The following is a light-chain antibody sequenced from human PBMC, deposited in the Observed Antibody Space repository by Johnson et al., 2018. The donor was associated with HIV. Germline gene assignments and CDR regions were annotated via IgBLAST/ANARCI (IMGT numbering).Light chain of an antibody. CDR1: SSNIGNNY. CDR2: ENN. J-gene: IGLJ1*01. CDR3: GTCDSALSAGV. V-gene: IGLV1-51*02. Sequence: TQPPSVSAAPGQKVTISCSGSSSNIGNNYVSWYQQLPGTAPKLLIYENNKRPSGIPDRFSGSKSGTSATLGITGLQTGDEADYYCGTCDSALSAGVFGTGTKVTVL.